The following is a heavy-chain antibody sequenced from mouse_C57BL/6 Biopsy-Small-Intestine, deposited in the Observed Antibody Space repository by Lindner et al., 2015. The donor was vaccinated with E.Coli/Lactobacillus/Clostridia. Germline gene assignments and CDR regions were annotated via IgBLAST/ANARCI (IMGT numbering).Heavy chain of an antibody. D-gene: IGHD4-1*02. CDR1: GYIFNNYG. J-gene: IGHJ4*01. V-gene: IGHV1-63*01. Sequence: SVKVSCKASGYIFNNYGFSWVRQAPGQGLEWMGWISRNSDNTNYAQRFQGRVSMTKDTSTSTAYMELRSLTSDDTAIYYCARDGDEGNWSNMLDYWGQGTLVTVSS. CDR3: ARDGDEGNWSNMLDY. CDR2: ISRNSDNT.